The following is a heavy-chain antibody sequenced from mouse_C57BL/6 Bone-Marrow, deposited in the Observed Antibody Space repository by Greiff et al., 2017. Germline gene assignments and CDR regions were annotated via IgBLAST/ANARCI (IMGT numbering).Heavy chain of an antibody. CDR1: GYTFTSYW. CDR2: IHPTGGST. Sequence: VQLQQPGAELVKPGASVKLSCKASGYTFTSYWMHWVKQRPGQGLEWIGMIHPTGGSTNYNEKFKSKATLTVDKSSSTAYMQLSSLTSEDSAVYYCARKGYGKLWFAYWGQGTLVTVSA. D-gene: IGHD1-1*01. V-gene: IGHV1-64*01. CDR3: ARKGYGKLWFAY. J-gene: IGHJ3*01.